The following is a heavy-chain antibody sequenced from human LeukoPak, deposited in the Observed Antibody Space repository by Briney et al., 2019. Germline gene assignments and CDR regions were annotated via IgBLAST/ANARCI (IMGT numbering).Heavy chain of an antibody. D-gene: IGHD3-9*01. CDR1: GGSISSYS. Sequence: KSSETLSLTCTVSGGSISSYSWSWIRQPPGKGLEWIGYIYYSGSTNYNPSLKSRVTISVDTSKNQFSLKLSSVTAADTAVYYCASQWYYDILTGYYTAFDIWGQGTMVTVSS. CDR2: IYYSGST. J-gene: IGHJ3*02. V-gene: IGHV4-59*01. CDR3: ASQWYYDILTGYYTAFDI.